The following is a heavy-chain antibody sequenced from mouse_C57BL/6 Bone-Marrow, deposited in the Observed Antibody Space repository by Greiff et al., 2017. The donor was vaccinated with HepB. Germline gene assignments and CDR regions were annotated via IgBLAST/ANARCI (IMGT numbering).Heavy chain of an antibody. CDR1: GFTFSDYG. J-gene: IGHJ1*03. V-gene: IGHV5-15*01. D-gene: IGHD1-1*01. CDR3: ARKGDYYGSSYWYFDV. CDR2: ISNFAYSI. Sequence: EVKLVESGGGLVQPGGSLKLSCAASGFTFSDYGMAWVRQAPRKGPEWVAFISNFAYSIYYADTVTGRFTISRENAKNTLYLEMSSLRSEDTAMYYCARKGDYYGSSYWYFDVWGTGTTVTVSS.